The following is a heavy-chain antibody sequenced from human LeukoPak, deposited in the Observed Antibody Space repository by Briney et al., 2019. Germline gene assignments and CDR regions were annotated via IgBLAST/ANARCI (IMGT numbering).Heavy chain of an antibody. J-gene: IGHJ6*02. D-gene: IGHD5-24*01. CDR2: IYYSGST. CDR1: GDSISSYY. CDR3: ARGGDGYKELDV. V-gene: IGHV4-59*12. Sequence: PSETLSLTCTVSGDSISSYYWSWIRQSPGKGLEWIGYIYYSGSTNYNPTLKSRVTISVDTSKNQFSLKLSSVTAADTAVYYCARGGDGYKELDVWGQGTTVTVSS.